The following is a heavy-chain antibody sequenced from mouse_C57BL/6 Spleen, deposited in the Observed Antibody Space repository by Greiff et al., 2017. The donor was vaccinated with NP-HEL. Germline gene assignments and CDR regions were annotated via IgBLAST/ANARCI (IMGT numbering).Heavy chain of an antibody. CDR3: ARVPITTDY. CDR1: GYTFTSYW. D-gene: IGHD1-2*01. CDR2: IDPSDSYT. V-gene: IGHV1-50*01. J-gene: IGHJ2*01. Sequence: VQLQQPGAELVKPGASVKLSCKASGYTFTSYWMQWVKQRPGQGLEWIGEIDPSDSYTNYNQKFKGKATLTVDTSSSTAYMQLSSLTSEDSAVYYCARVPITTDYWGQGTTLTVSS.